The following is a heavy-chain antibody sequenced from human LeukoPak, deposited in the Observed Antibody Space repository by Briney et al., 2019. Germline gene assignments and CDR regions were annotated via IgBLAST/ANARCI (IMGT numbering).Heavy chain of an antibody. J-gene: IGHJ3*02. V-gene: IGHV1-2*02. CDR2: INPNSGGT. D-gene: IGHD3-3*01. CDR1: GYTFTSYA. Sequence: ASVKASCKASGYTFTSYAMNWVRQAPGQGLEWMGWINPNSGGTNYAQKFQGRVTMTRDTSISTAYMELSRLRSDDTAVYYCARDSHYDFWSGSPKARAFDIWGQGTMVTVSS. CDR3: ARDSHYDFWSGSPKARAFDI.